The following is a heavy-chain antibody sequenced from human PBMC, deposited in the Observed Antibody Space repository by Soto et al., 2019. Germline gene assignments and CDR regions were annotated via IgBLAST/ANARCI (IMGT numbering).Heavy chain of an antibody. Sequence: SETLSLTCSVSGGSISRYYWSWTRQPPGKGLEWIGYAYYSGDTGYNPSLQSRVTISVDTSKNQFSLKLSSVTAADTAVYYCVLGWSGYSYGLFDPWGQGTLVTVSS. CDR2: AYYSGDT. CDR1: GGSISRYY. CDR3: VLGWSGYSYGLFDP. J-gene: IGHJ5*02. D-gene: IGHD5-18*01. V-gene: IGHV4-59*08.